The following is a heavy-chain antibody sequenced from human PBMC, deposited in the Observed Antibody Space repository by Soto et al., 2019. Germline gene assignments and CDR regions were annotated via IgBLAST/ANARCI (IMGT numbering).Heavy chain of an antibody. CDR1: GFTFSSYS. V-gene: IGHV3-21*01. J-gene: IGHJ6*02. CDR2: ISSSSFSI. D-gene: IGHD6-6*01. Sequence: EVQLVVSGGGLVKPGGSLRLSCAASGFTFSSYSMNWVRQAPGKGLEWVPSISSSSFSINYADSVKGRFSSSRDNAKNSLHLQMNNLRAEDTAVYYCARNESSNIYGMDVWGQGTRVTVSS. CDR3: ARNESSNIYGMDV.